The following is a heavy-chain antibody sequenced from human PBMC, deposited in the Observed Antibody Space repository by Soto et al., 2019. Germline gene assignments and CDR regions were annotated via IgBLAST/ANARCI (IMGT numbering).Heavy chain of an antibody. CDR1: GGSISSYY. CDR3: ARERGKTTTWYIDY. D-gene: IGHD6-13*01. J-gene: IGHJ4*02. Sequence: PSETLSLTCTVSGGSISSYYWSWIRQPPGKGLEWIGYLSNSGSTSYNPSLKSRVTIAVDTSKNQLSLKLISVTAADTAVYFCARERGKTTTWYIDYWGQGILVT. V-gene: IGHV4-59*01. CDR2: LSNSGST.